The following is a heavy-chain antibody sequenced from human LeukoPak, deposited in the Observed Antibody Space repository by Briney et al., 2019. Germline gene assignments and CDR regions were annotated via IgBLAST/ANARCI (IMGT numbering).Heavy chain of an antibody. J-gene: IGHJ4*02. CDR3: AAGTTHGSGSYYFRY. D-gene: IGHD3-10*01. CDR1: GFTFSDYY. CDR2: IGSSSSYT. V-gene: IGHV3-11*06. Sequence: GGSLRLSCAASGFTFSDYYMSWIRQAPGKGLEWVSYIGSSSSYTNYADSVKGRFTISRDNAKNSLHLQMNSLRAEDTALYYCAAGTTHGSGSYYFRYWGQGTLVTVSS.